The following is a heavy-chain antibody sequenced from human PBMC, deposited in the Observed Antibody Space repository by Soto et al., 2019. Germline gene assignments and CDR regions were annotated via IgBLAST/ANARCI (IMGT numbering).Heavy chain of an antibody. CDR2: HDPEEGKT. J-gene: IGHJ4*02. D-gene: IGHD6-19*01. Sequence: QVHLVQSGTEVKKPGASVKVSCQVSGYTLSELSMHWVRQAPGKGLEWLGGHDPEEGKTVFAQKFQGRVTKTEDKSTHSVYLELSGLRSEDTAVYFCAAEIPVAGAHDFWGPGTLVIVSS. CDR1: GYTLSELS. V-gene: IGHV1-24*01. CDR3: AAEIPVAGAHDF.